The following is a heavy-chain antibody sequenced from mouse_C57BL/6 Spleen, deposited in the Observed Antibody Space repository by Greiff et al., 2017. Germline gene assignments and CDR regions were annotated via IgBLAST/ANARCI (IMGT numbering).Heavy chain of an antibody. D-gene: IGHD2-4*01. CDR3: VRRGDYDGGFAY. CDR1: GFSFNTYA. J-gene: IGHJ3*01. V-gene: IGHV10-1*01. Sequence: EVKLVESGGGLVQPKGSLKLSCAASGFSFNTYAMHWVRQAPGKGLEWVARIRSKRNNSATYYADSVKDRFTISRDDSESMLYLQMNNLKTEDTAMYYCVRRGDYDGGFAYWCQGTLVTVSA. CDR2: IRSKRNNSAT.